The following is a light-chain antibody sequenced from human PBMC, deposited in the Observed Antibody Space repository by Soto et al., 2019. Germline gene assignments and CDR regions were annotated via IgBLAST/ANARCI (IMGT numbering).Light chain of an antibody. CDR3: QQYNSYRA. CDR2: DVS. J-gene: IGKJ1*01. V-gene: IGKV1-5*01. CDR1: QSITTW. Sequence: DIQMTQSPSSLSASVGDRVTITCRASQSITTWLAWYQQRPGKAPKLLIYDVSSLQSGVPSRFSGSGSGTEFTLTISSLQPDDSATYYCQQYNSYRAFGQGTKVDIK.